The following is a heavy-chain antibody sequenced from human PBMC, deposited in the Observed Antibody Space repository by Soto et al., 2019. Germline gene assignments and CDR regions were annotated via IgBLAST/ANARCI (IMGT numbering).Heavy chain of an antibody. CDR1: GYTFTSYG. CDR2: ISAYNGNT. J-gene: IGHJ6*03. CDR3: ARGGSGDILTGYDGPHPPVSYYYMDV. V-gene: IGHV1-18*01. D-gene: IGHD3-9*01. Sequence: ASVKVSCKASGYTFTSYGISWVRQAPGQGLEWMGWISAYNGNTNYAQKLQGRVTMTTDTSTSTAYMELRSLRSDDTAVYYCARGGSGDILTGYDGPHPPVSYYYMDVWGKGTTVTVSS.